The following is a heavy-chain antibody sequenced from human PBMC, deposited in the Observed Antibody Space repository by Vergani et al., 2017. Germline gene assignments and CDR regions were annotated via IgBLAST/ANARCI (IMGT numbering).Heavy chain of an antibody. CDR2: IYTSGST. CDR3: ARAMGLRYGMDV. V-gene: IGHV4-61*02. Sequence: QLQLQESGPGLVKPSQTLSLTCTVSGGSISSGSYYWSWIRQPAGKGLEWIGRIYTSGSTNYNPSLKSRVTISVDTSKNQFSLKLSSVTAADTAVYYCARAMGLRYGMDVWGQGTTVTVSS. CDR1: GGSISSGSYY. D-gene: IGHD3-10*01. J-gene: IGHJ6*02.